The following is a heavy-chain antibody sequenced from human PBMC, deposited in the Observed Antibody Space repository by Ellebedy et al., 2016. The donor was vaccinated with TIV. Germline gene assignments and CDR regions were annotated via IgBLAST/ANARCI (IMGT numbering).Heavy chain of an antibody. D-gene: IGHD3-22*01. CDR2: IYYSGST. V-gene: IGHV4-59*01. CDR1: GGSFSGYY. Sequence: SETLSLTXAVYGGSFSGYYWSWIRQPPGKGLEWIGYIYYSGSTNYNPSLKSRVTISVDTSKNQFSLKLSSVTAADTAVYYCARGVTMIEFDYWGQGTLVTVSS. J-gene: IGHJ4*02. CDR3: ARGVTMIEFDY.